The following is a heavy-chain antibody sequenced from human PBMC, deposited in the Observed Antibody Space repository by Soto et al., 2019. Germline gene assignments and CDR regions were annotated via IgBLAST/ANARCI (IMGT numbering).Heavy chain of an antibody. CDR3: ATLRRGYSYGWDYYYYYGMDV. V-gene: IGHV4-61*01. J-gene: IGHJ6*02. CDR2: IYYSGST. Sequence: PSETLSLTCTVSGGSVSSGSYYWSWIRQPPGKGLEWIGYIYYSGSTNYNPSLKSRVIISVDTSKNQFSLKLSSVTAADTAVYYCATLRRGYSYGWDYYYYYGMDVWGQGTTVTVSS. D-gene: IGHD5-18*01. CDR1: GGSVSSGSYY.